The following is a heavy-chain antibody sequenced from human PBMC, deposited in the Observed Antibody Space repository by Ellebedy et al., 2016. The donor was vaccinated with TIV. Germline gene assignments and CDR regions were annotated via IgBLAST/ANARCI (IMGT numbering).Heavy chain of an antibody. CDR1: GFSVSSTY. J-gene: IGHJ6*02. CDR2: IYSAAST. Sequence: GESLKISCAASGFSVSSTYMSWVRQAPGKGLDWVSVIYSAASTYYADSVKGRFTISSDNSKNTLFLQMNSLRAEDTGVYYCVRDSSKVSGMDVWGQGTTVTVSS. CDR3: VRDSSKVSGMDV. V-gene: IGHV3-53*01. D-gene: IGHD2-8*01.